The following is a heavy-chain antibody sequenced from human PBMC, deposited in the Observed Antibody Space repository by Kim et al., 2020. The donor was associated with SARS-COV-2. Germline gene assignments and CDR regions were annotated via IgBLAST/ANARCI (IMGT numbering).Heavy chain of an antibody. CDR1: GFTFGDYA. D-gene: IGHD3-10*02. Sequence: GGSLRLSCAASGFTFGDYAMHWVRQAPGKGLEWVSGISWNSGSIGYADSVKGRFTISRDNAKNSLYLQMNSLRAEDTALYYCAKDSMFYYYYGMDVWGQGTTVTVSS. CDR2: ISWNSGSI. V-gene: IGHV3-9*01. J-gene: IGHJ6*02. CDR3: AKDSMFYYYYGMDV.